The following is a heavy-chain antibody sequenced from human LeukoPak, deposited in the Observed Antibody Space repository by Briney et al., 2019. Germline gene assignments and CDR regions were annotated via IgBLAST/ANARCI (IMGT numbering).Heavy chain of an antibody. J-gene: IGHJ4*02. CDR3: AKTIRYCSSTTCYPDFDY. V-gene: IGHV1-2*02. D-gene: IGHD2-2*01. CDR1: GYTFTGCY. CDR2: INPISGGT. Sequence: ASVKVSCKASGYTFTGCYMHWVRQAPGQGLEWMGWINPISGGTNYAQKFQGRVTMTRDTSISTAYMELSRLRSDDTAVYYCAKTIRYCSSTTCYPDFDYWGQGTLVTVSS.